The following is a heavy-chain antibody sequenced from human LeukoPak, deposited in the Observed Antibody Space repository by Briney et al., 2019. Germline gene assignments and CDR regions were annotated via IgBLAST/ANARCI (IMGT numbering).Heavy chain of an antibody. CDR2: SCFSRTT. Sequence: PSETLSLTCTVPGGSISSSDSYWAWVRQPPGKGLEWIGSSCFSRTTYYHPSLKSRVTMSIDTSKNHFSLKVASVPAADTAVYYCGRHFPETGRDEQPLEYWGQGSLFTVSS. D-gene: IGHD3-10*01. J-gene: IGHJ4*02. CDR1: GGSISSSDSY. CDR3: GRHFPETGRDEQPLEY. V-gene: IGHV4-39*01.